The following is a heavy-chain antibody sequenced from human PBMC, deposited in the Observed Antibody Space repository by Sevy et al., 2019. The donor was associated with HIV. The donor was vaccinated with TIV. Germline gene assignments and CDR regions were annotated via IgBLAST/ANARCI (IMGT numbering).Heavy chain of an antibody. CDR2: IYDSGRT. J-gene: IGHJ5*02. Sequence: SKTLSLTCTVSGGSISYYYWTWIRQPPGKGLEWIGYIYDSGRTNYNPSLKSRVTISVDTSTNQFSLKLSSVTAADTAVYYCAREGFTSSSFGWFDPWGQGTLVTVSS. CDR3: AREGFTSSSFGWFDP. D-gene: IGHD6-13*01. V-gene: IGHV4-59*13. CDR1: GGSISYYY.